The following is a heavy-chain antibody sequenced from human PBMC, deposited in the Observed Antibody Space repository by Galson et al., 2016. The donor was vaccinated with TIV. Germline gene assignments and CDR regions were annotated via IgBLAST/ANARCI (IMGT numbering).Heavy chain of an antibody. Sequence: QSGAEVKKPGESLKISCKASGYSFTTYWIAWVRQMPGKGLEWMGIIFPDDSETAYSPSFEGQVTISVDKSLNVAYVQWNSLRTSDTARYYCARQTTRAFDSWGQGTRVTVSS. CDR3: ARQTTRAFDS. D-gene: IGHD4-17*01. CDR1: GYSFTTYW. CDR2: IFPDDSET. J-gene: IGHJ4*02. V-gene: IGHV5-51*01.